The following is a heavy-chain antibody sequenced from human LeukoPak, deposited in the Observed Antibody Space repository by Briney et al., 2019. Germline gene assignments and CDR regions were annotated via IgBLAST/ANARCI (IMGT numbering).Heavy chain of an antibody. CDR1: GFTFSSYW. Sequence: PGGSLRLSCAASGFTFSSYWMNWVRQAPGKGLEWVGFIRSKAYGGTTEYAASVKGRFTISRDDSKSIAYLQMNSLKTEDTAVYYCTRAYYDFWSGHIIVTFDYWGQGTLVTVSS. CDR3: TRAYYDFWSGHIIVTFDY. V-gene: IGHV3-49*04. J-gene: IGHJ4*02. CDR2: IRSKAYGGTT. D-gene: IGHD3-3*01.